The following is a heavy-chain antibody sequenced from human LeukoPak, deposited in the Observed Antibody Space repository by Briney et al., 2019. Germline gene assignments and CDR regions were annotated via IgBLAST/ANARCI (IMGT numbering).Heavy chain of an antibody. Sequence: GRSLRLSCAASGFTFSSYGMHWVRQAPGKGLEWVAVIWYDGSNKYYADSVKGRFTISRVNSKNTLYLQMNSLRAEDTAVYYCARDRTSGYDWDDAFDIWGQGTMVTVSS. CDR3: ARDRTSGYDWDDAFDI. J-gene: IGHJ3*02. CDR2: IWYDGSNK. CDR1: GFTFSSYG. V-gene: IGHV3-33*01. D-gene: IGHD5-12*01.